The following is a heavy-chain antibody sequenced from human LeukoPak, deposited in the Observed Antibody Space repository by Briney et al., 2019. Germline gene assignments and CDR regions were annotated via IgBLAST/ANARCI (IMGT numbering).Heavy chain of an antibody. D-gene: IGHD3-9*01. V-gene: IGHV4-59*01. CDR3: ARTTGGYYDILTGYSLSLMFDY. CDR2: ICYSGST. Sequence: SETLSLTCTVSGGSISSYYWSWIRQPPGKGLEWIGYICYSGSTNYNPSLKSRVTISVDTSKNQFSLKLSSVTAADTAVYYCARTTGGYYDILTGYSLSLMFDYWGQGTLVTVSS. J-gene: IGHJ4*02. CDR1: GGSISSYY.